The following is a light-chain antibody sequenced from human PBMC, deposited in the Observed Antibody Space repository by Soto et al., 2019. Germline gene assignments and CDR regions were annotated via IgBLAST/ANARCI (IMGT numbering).Light chain of an antibody. J-gene: IGKJ4*01. V-gene: IGKV3-15*01. CDR2: GAS. Sequence: ELVMTQSPATLSVATGERATLSCRASQSVSSNLAWYQQKPGQAPRLLLYGASTKATGIPARFGGSGSGTEFILTISSLQSEDFAVYYCQQYHKWPLTFGGGTKVAI. CDR1: QSVSSN. CDR3: QQYHKWPLT.